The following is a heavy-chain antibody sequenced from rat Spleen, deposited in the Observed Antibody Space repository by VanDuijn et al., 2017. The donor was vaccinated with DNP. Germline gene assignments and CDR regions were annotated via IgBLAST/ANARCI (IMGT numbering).Heavy chain of an antibody. Sequence: EVQLVESGGGLVQPGRSLNLSCVASGFTFSDYAMAWVRQAPKRGLEWVATISYDGLRTYYRDSVKGRFTISRDDAKSTLFLQMDSLRSEDTATYYCASVITGMDYWGQGVMVTVSP. CDR1: GFTFSDYA. V-gene: IGHV5-17*01. D-gene: IGHD1-12*02. CDR3: ASVITGMDY. J-gene: IGHJ2*01. CDR2: ISYDGLRT.